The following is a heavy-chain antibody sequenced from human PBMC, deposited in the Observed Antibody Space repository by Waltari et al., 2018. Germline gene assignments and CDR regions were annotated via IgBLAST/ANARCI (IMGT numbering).Heavy chain of an antibody. V-gene: IGHV3-48*01. D-gene: IGHD4-17*01. Sequence: EVQLLESGGGLVQPGGSLRLSCAASGFTFSSYAMSWVRQAPGKGLEWVSYISGSGIIYYADSVKGRFTISRDNGKNSLYLQMNSLRAEDTAVYYCARDLYGDYALDYWGQGTLVTVSS. CDR3: ARDLYGDYALDY. J-gene: IGHJ4*02. CDR1: GFTFSSYA. CDR2: ISGSGII.